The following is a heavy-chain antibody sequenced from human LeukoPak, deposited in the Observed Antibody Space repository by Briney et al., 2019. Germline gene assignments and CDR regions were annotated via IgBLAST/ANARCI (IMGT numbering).Heavy chain of an antibody. CDR1: GYTFTSYG. J-gene: IGHJ4*02. V-gene: IGHV1-18*01. CDR3: ARDRRANLIAAADFHY. Sequence: GASVKVSCKASGYTFTSYGISWVRQAPGQGLDWMGWISAYNGNTNYAQKLQGRVTITTDTSTSTAYMELRSLRSDDTAVYYCARDRRANLIAAADFHYWGQGTLVTVSS. CDR2: ISAYNGNT. D-gene: IGHD6-13*01.